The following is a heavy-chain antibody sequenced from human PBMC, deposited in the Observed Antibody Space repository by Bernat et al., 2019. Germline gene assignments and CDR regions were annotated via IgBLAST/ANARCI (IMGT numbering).Heavy chain of an antibody. V-gene: IGHV3-15*07. CDR2: IKSKSDGGTT. J-gene: IGHJ4*02. CDR1: DFTFSKTW. Sequence: EVQLVESGGGLVKPGGSLRLSCAVSDFTFSKTWMHWVRQSPGKGLEWVGRIKSKSDGGTTDYAAPVKGRFTISRDDSKNTLYLQMNSLKTEETAVYYCTTQSPTLDYWGQGTLVTVS. CDR3: TTQSPTLDY.